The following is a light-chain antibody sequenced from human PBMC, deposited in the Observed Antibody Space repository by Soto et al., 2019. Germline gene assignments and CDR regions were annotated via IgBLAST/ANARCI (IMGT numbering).Light chain of an antibody. CDR3: QQSYSTPRT. Sequence: DIQMTPSPSSLSASVGERVTITCRASQSISSYLNWYQQKPGKAPKLLIYGASSLQSGVTSRFTGSGSGPDSTLTISSLQPEDFATYYCQQSYSTPRTFAHGTKVEIK. CDR2: GAS. J-gene: IGKJ1*01. V-gene: IGKV1-39*01. CDR1: QSISSY.